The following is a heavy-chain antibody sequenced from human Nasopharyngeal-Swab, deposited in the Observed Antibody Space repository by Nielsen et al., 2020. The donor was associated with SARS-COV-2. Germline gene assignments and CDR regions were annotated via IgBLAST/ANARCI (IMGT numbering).Heavy chain of an antibody. J-gene: IGHJ3*02. V-gene: IGHV4-59*01. Sequence: VRQMPGKGLEWIGYIYYSGSTNYNPSLKSRVTISVDTSKNQFSLKLSSVTAADTAVYYCARAGDYVWGSYRYGRGPHDAFDIWGQGTMVTVSS. CDR2: IYYSGST. CDR3: ARAGDYVWGSYRYGRGPHDAFDI. D-gene: IGHD3-16*02.